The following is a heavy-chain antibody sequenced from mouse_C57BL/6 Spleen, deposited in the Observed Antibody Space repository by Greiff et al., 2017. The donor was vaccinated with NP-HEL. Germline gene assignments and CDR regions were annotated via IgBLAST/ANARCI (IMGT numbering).Heavy chain of an antibody. CDR2: LNPNNGGT. Sequence: VQLKQSGPELVKPGASVKMSCKASGYTFTDYNMHWVKQSHGKSLEWIGYLNPNNGGTSYNQKFKGKATLTVNKSSSTAYMELRSLTSEDSAVYYCARYDYDVPYFDYWGQGTTLTVSS. CDR3: ARYDYDVPYFDY. CDR1: GYTFTDYN. D-gene: IGHD2-4*01. J-gene: IGHJ2*01. V-gene: IGHV1-22*01.